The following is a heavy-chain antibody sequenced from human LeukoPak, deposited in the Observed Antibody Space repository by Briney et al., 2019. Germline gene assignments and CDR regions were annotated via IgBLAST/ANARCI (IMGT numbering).Heavy chain of an antibody. V-gene: IGHV3-23*01. CDR1: GFTFSSYA. D-gene: IGHD6-19*01. Sequence: GGSLRLSCAASGFTFSSYAMSWVRQAPGKGLEWVSAISGSGGSTYYAGSVKGRFTISRDNSKNTLYLQMNSLRAEDTAVYYCAIGGLRQWLVLDYWGQGTLVTVSS. CDR3: AIGGLRQWLVLDY. CDR2: ISGSGGST. J-gene: IGHJ4*02.